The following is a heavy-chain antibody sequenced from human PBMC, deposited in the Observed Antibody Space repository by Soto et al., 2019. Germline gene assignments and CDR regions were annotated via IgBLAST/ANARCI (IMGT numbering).Heavy chain of an antibody. CDR1: GESFTGYY. Sequence: QVQLQQWGAGLLKPSETLSLTCAVYGESFTGYYWSWIRQSPGKGLEWIGESNHDGGTNYNPSLKSRVTVSVDTSKNQFSLKLTSITAADTAVYYCGRRYCETTSCHTIDYWGQGTLVTVSS. D-gene: IGHD2-2*01. V-gene: IGHV4-34*01. CDR2: SNHDGGT. CDR3: GRRYCETTSCHTIDY. J-gene: IGHJ4*02.